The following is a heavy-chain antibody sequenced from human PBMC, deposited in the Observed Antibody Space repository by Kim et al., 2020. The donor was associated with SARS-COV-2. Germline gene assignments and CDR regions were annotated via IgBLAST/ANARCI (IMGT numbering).Heavy chain of an antibody. CDR3: ARESGSSNNWFDP. D-gene: IGHD1-26*01. J-gene: IGHJ5*02. Sequence: YADSVEGRLTISRDNSKNTRYLQMNRLRAEDTAVYYCARESGSSNNWFDPWGQGTLVTVSS. V-gene: IGHV3-53*01.